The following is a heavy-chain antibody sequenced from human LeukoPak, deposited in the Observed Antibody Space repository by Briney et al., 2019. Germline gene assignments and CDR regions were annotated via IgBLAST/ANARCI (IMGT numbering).Heavy chain of an antibody. Sequence: GGSLRLSCAASGFTFRDYDMHWVRQVPGRGLEWVSAIGIGDDTHYPDSVKGRFTISRENAKNSLYLQMSTLRDGDTAVYYCIRGGIRVSGIDAFDIWGQGTMVTVSS. CDR2: IGIGDDT. J-gene: IGHJ3*02. V-gene: IGHV3-13*01. CDR3: IRGGIRVSGIDAFDI. CDR1: GFTFRDYD. D-gene: IGHD5/OR15-5a*01.